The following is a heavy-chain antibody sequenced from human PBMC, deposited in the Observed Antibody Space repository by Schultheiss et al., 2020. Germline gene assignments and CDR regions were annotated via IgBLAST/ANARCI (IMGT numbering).Heavy chain of an antibody. J-gene: IGHJ5*02. V-gene: IGHV1-69*06. CDR3: ASEGITMVRGVQPGYSWFDP. CDR1: GAIFRNYV. Sequence: SVKVSCKAPGAIFRNYVISWVRQAPGQGLEWMGGISPMFGTVDYAQKFQDRVTISADKSTTTVYMALTSLRSEDTAVYYCASEGITMVRGVQPGYSWFDPWGQGTLVTVSS. D-gene: IGHD3-10*01. CDR2: ISPMFGTV.